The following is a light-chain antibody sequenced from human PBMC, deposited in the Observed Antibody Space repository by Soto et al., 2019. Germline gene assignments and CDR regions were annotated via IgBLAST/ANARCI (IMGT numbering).Light chain of an antibody. CDR1: QSLLHSNGYNY. Sequence: DIVMTQSPLSLPVTPGEPASISCRSSQSLLHSNGYNYLDWYLQKPGQSPQLLIYLGSNRASGVPDRFSGSGSGTDFTLKISRVEAEDLGVYYCMQTLQTPLTFGPGTKVDIK. CDR3: MQTLQTPLT. J-gene: IGKJ3*01. CDR2: LGS. V-gene: IGKV2-28*01.